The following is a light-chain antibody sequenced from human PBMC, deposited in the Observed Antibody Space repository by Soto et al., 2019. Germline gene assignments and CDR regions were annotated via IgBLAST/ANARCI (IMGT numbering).Light chain of an antibody. Sequence: EIVLTQSPDTLSLSSGERATLSCRASQRISNYYLAWYHQKPGQAPRLLIYGASSRATGVPDRFSGSGSGTDSTLTISRLEPEDFAVYYCQQYGSSPLTFGGGTKVEIK. J-gene: IGKJ4*01. CDR3: QQYGSSPLT. CDR2: GAS. CDR1: QRISNYY. V-gene: IGKV3-20*01.